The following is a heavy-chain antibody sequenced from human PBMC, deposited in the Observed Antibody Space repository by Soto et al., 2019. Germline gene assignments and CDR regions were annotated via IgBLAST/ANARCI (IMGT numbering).Heavy chain of an antibody. D-gene: IGHD3-10*01. V-gene: IGHV1-3*01. CDR1: GYTFTNYG. J-gene: IGHJ5*02. CDR2: INAGNGNT. CDR3: ARDTICVLRGACWFDP. Sequence: GASVKVSCKASGYTFTNYGMHWVRQAPGQRLEWMGWINAGNGNTKYSQKFQGRVTITRDTSATTAYMELSSLRSEDTAVYYCARDTICVLRGACWFDPWGQGTLVTVSS.